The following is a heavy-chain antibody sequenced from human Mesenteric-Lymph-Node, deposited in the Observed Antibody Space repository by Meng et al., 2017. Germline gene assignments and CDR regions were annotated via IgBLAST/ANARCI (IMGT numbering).Heavy chain of an antibody. J-gene: IGHJ4*02. D-gene: IGHD3-10*01. CDR2: IIPIFGTA. Sequence: QVQLVRSGAEVKKPGSSVKVSCKASGGTFSSYAISWVRQAPGQGLEWMGGIIPIFGTANYAQKFQGRVTITADESTSTAYMELSSLRSEDTAVYYCARSITMVRGDAAFDYWGQGTLVTVSS. CDR3: ARSITMVRGDAAFDY. CDR1: GGTFSSYA. V-gene: IGHV1-69*01.